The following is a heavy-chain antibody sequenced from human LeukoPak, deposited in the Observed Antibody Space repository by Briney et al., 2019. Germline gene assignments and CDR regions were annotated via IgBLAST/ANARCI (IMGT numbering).Heavy chain of an antibody. J-gene: IGHJ4*02. CDR2: IYHSGST. D-gene: IGHD3-22*01. V-gene: IGHV4-4*02. CDR1: GGSISSSNW. Sequence: SETLSLTCAVSGGSISSSNWWSWVRQPPGKGLEWIGEIYHSGSTNYNPFLKSRVTISVDKSKNQFSLKLSSVTAADTAVYYCAILNIIYDSSGYGFDYWGQGTLVTVSS. CDR3: AILNIIYDSSGYGFDY.